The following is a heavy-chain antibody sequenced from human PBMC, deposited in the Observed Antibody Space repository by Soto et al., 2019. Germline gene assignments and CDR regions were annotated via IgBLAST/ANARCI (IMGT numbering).Heavy chain of an antibody. Sequence: ASVKVSCKASGGTFSSYTISWVRQAPGQGLEWMGRIIPILGIANYAQKFQGRVTITADKSTSTAYMELSSLRSEDTAVYYCARQYDILRYFDYWGQGTLVTVSS. CDR3: ARQYDILRYFDY. J-gene: IGHJ4*02. D-gene: IGHD3-9*01. CDR1: GGTFSSYT. CDR2: IIPILGIA. V-gene: IGHV1-69*02.